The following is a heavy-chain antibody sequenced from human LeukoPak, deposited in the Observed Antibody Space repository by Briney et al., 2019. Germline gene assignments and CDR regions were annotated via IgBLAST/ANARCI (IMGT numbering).Heavy chain of an antibody. D-gene: IGHD6-19*01. J-gene: IGHJ5*02. Sequence: SETLSLTCAVSGYSISSGYYWGWIRQPPGKGLEWIGSIYHSGSTYYNPSLKSRVTISVDTSKNQFSLKLSSVTAADTAVYYCARGVDSSCSNWFDPWGQGTLVTVSS. CDR3: ARGVDSSCSNWFDP. V-gene: IGHV4-38-2*01. CDR1: GYSISSGYY. CDR2: IYHSGST.